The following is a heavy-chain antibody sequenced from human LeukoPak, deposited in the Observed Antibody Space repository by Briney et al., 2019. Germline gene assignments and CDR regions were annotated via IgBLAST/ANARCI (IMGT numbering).Heavy chain of an antibody. D-gene: IGHD4-23*01. CDR1: GFTFSSYA. CDR3: AKRNGGNSGAFNY. CDR2: ISGNGVGT. Sequence: GGSLRLSCAASGFTFSSYAMSWVRQAPGKGLEWVSLISGNGVGTYYADSVKGRFTISRDNSKNTVYLQMNSLRAEDTAVYYCAKRNGGNSGAFNYWGQGTLVTVSS. V-gene: IGHV3-23*01. J-gene: IGHJ4*02.